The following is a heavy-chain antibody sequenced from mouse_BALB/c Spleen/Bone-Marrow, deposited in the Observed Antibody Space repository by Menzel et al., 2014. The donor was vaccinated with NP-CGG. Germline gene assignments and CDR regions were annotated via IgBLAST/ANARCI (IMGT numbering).Heavy chain of an antibody. Sequence: EVKVEESGGGLVQPGGSLKLSCAASGFDFSGFWVGWVRQAPGKGLEWIGEINPNSRTINYTPSLKDRFIISRDNAKNTLYLQMSKVRSEDTALYYCARLGYYGGFAYWGQGTLVTVSA. J-gene: IGHJ3*01. D-gene: IGHD2-3*01. V-gene: IGHV4-1*02. CDR3: ARLGYYGGFAY. CDR1: GFDFSGFW. CDR2: INPNSRTI.